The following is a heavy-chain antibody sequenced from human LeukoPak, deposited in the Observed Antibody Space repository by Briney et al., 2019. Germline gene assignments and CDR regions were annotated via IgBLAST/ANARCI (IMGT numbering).Heavy chain of an antibody. CDR1: GGSISSSSYY. V-gene: IGHV4-39*01. CDR2: IYYSGST. CDR3: ARGPLLSHFDY. J-gene: IGHJ4*02. Sequence: SEALSLTCTVSGGSISSSSYYWGWIRQPPGKGLEWIGSIYYSGSTYYNPSLKSRVTISVDTSKNQFSLKLSSVTAADTAVYYCARGPLLSHFDYWGQGTLVTVSS. D-gene: IGHD2-21*02.